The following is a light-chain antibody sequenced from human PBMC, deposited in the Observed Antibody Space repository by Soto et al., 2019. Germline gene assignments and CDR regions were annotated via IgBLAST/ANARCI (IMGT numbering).Light chain of an antibody. CDR1: NIGSKS. CDR3: QVWDSSSDHYV. V-gene: IGLV3-21*04. Sequence: SYELTQPPSVSVAPGKTARITCGGNNIGSKSVHWYQQQPGQAPVLVIYYDSDRPSGIPERLSGSNSGNTATLTISRVEAGDEADYYCQVWDSSSDHYVFGTGTKVTVL. J-gene: IGLJ1*01. CDR2: YDS.